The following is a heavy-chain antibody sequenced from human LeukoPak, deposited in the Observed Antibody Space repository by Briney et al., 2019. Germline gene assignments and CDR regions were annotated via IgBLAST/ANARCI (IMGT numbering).Heavy chain of an antibody. D-gene: IGHD4-11*01. V-gene: IGHV3-30*04. CDR2: ISHDGSNK. Sequence: PGRSLRLSCAASGFTFSSYAMHWVRQAPGKGLEWVAVISHDGSNKYYADSVKGRFTISRDNSKNTLYLQMNSLRAEDTAVYYCARAQEGYYSDYVVSGSYGMDVWGKGTTVTVSS. J-gene: IGHJ6*04. CDR3: ARAQEGYYSDYVVSGSYGMDV. CDR1: GFTFSSYA.